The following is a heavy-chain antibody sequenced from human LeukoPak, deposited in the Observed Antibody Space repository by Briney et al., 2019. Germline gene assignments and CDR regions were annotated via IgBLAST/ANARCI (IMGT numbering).Heavy chain of an antibody. V-gene: IGHV1-2*06. CDR3: ASEYNWNDPAYYYYMDV. Sequence: APVKVSCKASGYTFIDYCIHWVRQAPGQGLEWMGRINPNSGGTNYAQKFQGRDTMTSDTSISTAYMELSRLRSDDTAVYYCASEYNWNDPAYYYYMDVWGKGTTVTVSS. CDR2: INPNSGGT. CDR1: GYTFIDYC. J-gene: IGHJ6*03. D-gene: IGHD1-20*01.